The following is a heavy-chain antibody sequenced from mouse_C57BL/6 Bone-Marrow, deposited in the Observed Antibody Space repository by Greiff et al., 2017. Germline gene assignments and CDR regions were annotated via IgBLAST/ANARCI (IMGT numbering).Heavy chain of an antibody. CDR2: ISDGGSYT. D-gene: IGHD6-2*01. J-gene: IGHJ3*01. CDR1: GFTFSSYA. V-gene: IGHV5-4*03. CDR3: ARVSFAY. Sequence: EVKLMESGGGLVKPGGSLKLSCAASGFTFSSYAMSWVRQTPEKRLEWVATISDGGSYTYYPDNVKGRFTISRDNAKNNLYLQMSHLKSEDTAMYYCARVSFAYWGQGTLVTVSA.